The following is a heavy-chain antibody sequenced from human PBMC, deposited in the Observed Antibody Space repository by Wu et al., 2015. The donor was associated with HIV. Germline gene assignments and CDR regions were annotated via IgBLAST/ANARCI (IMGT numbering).Heavy chain of an antibody. CDR3: ARNTDSVATSLYSLGV. V-gene: IGHV1-69*05. D-gene: IGHD5-12*01. J-gene: IGHJ6*02. Sequence: QVQLVQFGAEVKKPGSSVKVTCKASGDGFTSYAVSWVRHAPGQGLEWMGGINPLFGTTKHAQRFQDRVTFTTDESKSTVYMELSSLTSEDTAVYYCARNTDSVATSLYSLGVWGHGTTVTVSS. CDR2: INPLFGTT. CDR1: GDGFTSYA.